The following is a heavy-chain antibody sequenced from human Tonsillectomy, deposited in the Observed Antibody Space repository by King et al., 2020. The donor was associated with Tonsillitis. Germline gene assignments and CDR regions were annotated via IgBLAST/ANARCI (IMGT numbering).Heavy chain of an antibody. Sequence: EVQLVESGGGLVQPGGSLRLFCEASGFTVSSNYMSWVRQAPGKGLEGVSVIYSGGSTYYADSVKGRFTISRDNSKNTLYLQMNSLRAEDTAVYYCARDRIAVAGTLDYSGQGTLVTVSS. J-gene: IGHJ4*02. V-gene: IGHV3-66*01. CDR2: IYSGGST. CDR1: GFTVSSNY. CDR3: ARDRIAVAGTLDY. D-gene: IGHD6-19*01.